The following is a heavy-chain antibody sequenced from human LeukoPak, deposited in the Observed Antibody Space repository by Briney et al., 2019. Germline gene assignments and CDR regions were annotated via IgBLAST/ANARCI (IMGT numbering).Heavy chain of an antibody. CDR2: IKQDGSEK. V-gene: IGHV3-7*01. J-gene: IGHJ4*02. D-gene: IGHD4-17*01. Sequence: PSETLSLTCAVYGGSFSGYYWSWVRQAPGKGLEWVANIKQDGSEKYYVDSVKGRFTISRDNAKNSLYLQMNSLRAEDTAVYYCARDQGGYGDYLGSDWGQGTLVTVSS. CDR3: ARDQGGYGDYLGSD. CDR1: GGSFSGYY.